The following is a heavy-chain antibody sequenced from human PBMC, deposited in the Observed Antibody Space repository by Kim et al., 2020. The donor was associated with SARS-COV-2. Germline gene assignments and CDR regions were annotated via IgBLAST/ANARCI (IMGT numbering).Heavy chain of an antibody. J-gene: IGHJ4*02. V-gene: IGHV3-7*01. D-gene: IGHD2-15*01. CDR1: GLSFSTSW. Sequence: GGSLRLSCAAYGLSFSTSWMGWVRQAPGKGLEWAASIREAGSAQFYLASVKGRFTTSRDNAQNSVSLQINTLRAEDTAVYYCARYSIGSRSFDYWGQG. CDR2: IREAGSAQ. CDR3: ARYSIGSRSFDY.